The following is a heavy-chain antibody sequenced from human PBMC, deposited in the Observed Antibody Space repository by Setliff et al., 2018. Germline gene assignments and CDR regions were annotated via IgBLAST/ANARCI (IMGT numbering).Heavy chain of an antibody. CDR1: GDLISDAS. Sequence: PSETLSLTCTVSGDLISDASIMAWIRQPPGKGLEFIGYVFYNGAAKYDPSLKSRVTMSVDTSKTQFSLKLNSMTTADTAVYYCARGGTYRYFDYWGQGALVTVPQ. CDR2: VFYNGAA. CDR3: ARGGTYRYFDY. J-gene: IGHJ4*02. V-gene: IGHV4-61*08.